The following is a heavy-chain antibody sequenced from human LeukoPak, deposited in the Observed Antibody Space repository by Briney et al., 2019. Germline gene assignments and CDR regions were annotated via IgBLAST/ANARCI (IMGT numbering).Heavy chain of an antibody. Sequence: SQTLSLTCAVSGGSISSGGYSWSWIRQPPGKGLEWIGYIYHSGSAYYNPSLKSRATISVDRSKNQFSLKLSSVTAADTAVYYCARDLGGSYYHDAFDIWGQGTMVTVSS. CDR3: ARDLGGSYYHDAFDI. V-gene: IGHV4-30-2*01. J-gene: IGHJ3*02. D-gene: IGHD1-26*01. CDR2: IYHSGSA. CDR1: GGSISSGGYS.